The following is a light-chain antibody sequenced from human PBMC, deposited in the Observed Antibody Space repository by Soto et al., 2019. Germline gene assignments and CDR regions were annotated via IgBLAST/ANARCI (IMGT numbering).Light chain of an antibody. CDR2: SAY. J-gene: IGKJ1*01. CDR3: QQLNGSPWT. V-gene: IGKV1-39*01. CDR1: QNIDTY. Sequence: DIQMTQSPSSLSASVGDRVTITCRASQNIDTYLNWYLQKPGQAPKLLIYSAYSLQSGVSPRFSGDGSGTDFTLTISSLQPEDFATYYCQQLNGSPWTFGQGTKVEIK.